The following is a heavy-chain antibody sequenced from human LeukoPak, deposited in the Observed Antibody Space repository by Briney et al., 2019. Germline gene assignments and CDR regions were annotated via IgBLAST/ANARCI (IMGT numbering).Heavy chain of an antibody. Sequence: ASVKVSCKASGYTFTSYGISWVRQATGQGLEWMGWMNPNSGNTGYAQKFQGRVTMTRNTSISTAYMELSSLRSEDTAVYYCAREHDSSGYVDYWGRGTLVTVSS. CDR2: MNPNSGNT. CDR3: AREHDSSGYVDY. D-gene: IGHD3-22*01. J-gene: IGHJ4*02. CDR1: GYTFTSYG. V-gene: IGHV1-8*02.